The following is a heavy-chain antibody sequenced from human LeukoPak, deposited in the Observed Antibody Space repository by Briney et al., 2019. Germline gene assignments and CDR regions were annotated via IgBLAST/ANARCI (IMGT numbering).Heavy chain of an antibody. CDR2: IKQDGSEK. J-gene: IGHJ6*02. Sequence: HPGGSLRLSCAASGFTFSNYWMSWVRQAPGKGLEWVANIKQDGSEKYYVDSVKGRFTVSRDNAKNSLYLQMNSLRAEDTAVYYCARAVVTMIRGVIDYGMDVWGQGTTVTVSS. D-gene: IGHD3-10*01. CDR3: ARAVVTMIRGVIDYGMDV. V-gene: IGHV3-7*01. CDR1: GFTFSNYW.